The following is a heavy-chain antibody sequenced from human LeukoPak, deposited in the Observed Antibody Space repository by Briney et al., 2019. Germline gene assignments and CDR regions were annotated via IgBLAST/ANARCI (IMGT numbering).Heavy chain of an antibody. D-gene: IGHD2-2*02. CDR3: AKTEAPAAIRAGSDY. V-gene: IGHV3-23*01. CDR1: GFTFSNYG. CDR2: ISGSGSAT. Sequence: GGSLRLSCAASGFTFSNYGMSWVRQAPGKGLEWVSTISGSGSATYNAGSVKGRFTTSRDDSNNTLYLQMNSLRAEDTAVYYCAKTEAPAAIRAGSDYWGQGTLVTVSS. J-gene: IGHJ4*02.